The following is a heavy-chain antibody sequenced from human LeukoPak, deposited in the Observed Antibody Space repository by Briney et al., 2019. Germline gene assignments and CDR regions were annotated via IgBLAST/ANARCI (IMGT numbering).Heavy chain of an antibody. CDR1: GGSISSYY. CDR2: IYTSGST. Sequence: SETLSLTCTVSGGSISSYYWSWIRQPAGKGLEWIGRIYTSGSTNYNPSLKSRVTMSVDTSKNQFSLKLSSVTAADTAVYYCAREDSSGPYYYYYMDVWGKGTTVTISS. V-gene: IGHV4-4*07. CDR3: AREDSSGPYYYYYMDV. J-gene: IGHJ6*03. D-gene: IGHD3-22*01.